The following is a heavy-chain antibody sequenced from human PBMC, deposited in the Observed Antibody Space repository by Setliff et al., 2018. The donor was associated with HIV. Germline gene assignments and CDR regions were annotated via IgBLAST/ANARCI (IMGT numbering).Heavy chain of an antibody. Sequence: SETLSLTCALYGGSFSDYYWSWIRQPPGMGLEWIGEVNRGRRTNYNSSLKSRVTISIDTSRNQFSLTVSSVTAADTAVYYCAREHCSGGSCNGFDIWGQGTMVTVSS. J-gene: IGHJ3*02. CDR3: AREHCSGGSCNGFDI. CDR1: GGSFSDYY. D-gene: IGHD2-15*01. CDR2: VNRGRRT. V-gene: IGHV4-34*01.